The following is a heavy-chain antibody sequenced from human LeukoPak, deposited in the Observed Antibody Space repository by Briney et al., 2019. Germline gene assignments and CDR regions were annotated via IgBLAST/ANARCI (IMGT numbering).Heavy chain of an antibody. Sequence: SETLSLTCDVYGGSFSGCYWSWIRQPPGKGLEWSGEINHSGSTNYNPSLKSRVTISVDTSKNQFSLKLSSVTAADTAAYYCARALRGYSYGHGDYWGQGTLVTVSS. CDR3: ARALRGYSYGHGDY. J-gene: IGHJ4*02. CDR2: INHSGST. CDR1: GGSFSGCY. V-gene: IGHV4-34*01. D-gene: IGHD5-18*01.